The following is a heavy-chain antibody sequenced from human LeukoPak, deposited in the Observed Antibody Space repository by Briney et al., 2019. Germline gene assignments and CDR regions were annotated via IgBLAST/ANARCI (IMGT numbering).Heavy chain of an antibody. CDR2: ISAYNGNT. D-gene: IGHD3-9*01. CDR1: GYTFTSYG. Sequence: ASVKVSCKASGYTFTSYGISWGRRAPGQGREWLGWISAYNGNTNYAQKLQRRVTMNRDTSTSTVYMKLRSLRSADTAVYYCATYVVRCFDSGLGFDPWGQGTLVTVSS. V-gene: IGHV1-18*01. CDR3: ATYVVRCFDSGLGFDP. J-gene: IGHJ5*02.